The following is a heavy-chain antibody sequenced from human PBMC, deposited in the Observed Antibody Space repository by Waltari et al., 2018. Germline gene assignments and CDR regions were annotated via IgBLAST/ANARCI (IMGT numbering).Heavy chain of an antibody. CDR1: GFTFSSYS. V-gene: IGHV3-21*01. Sequence: EVQLVESGGGLVKPGGSLRLSCAASGFTFSSYSMNWVRQAPGKGQEWVSASSSSRSDIYYADSVKGRFTISRDNAKNSLYLQMNSLRAEDTAVYYCARDLTDYYDSSGYYYPRYFDYWGQGTLVTVSS. CDR2: SSSSRSDI. CDR3: ARDLTDYYDSSGYYYPRYFDY. D-gene: IGHD3-22*01. J-gene: IGHJ4*02.